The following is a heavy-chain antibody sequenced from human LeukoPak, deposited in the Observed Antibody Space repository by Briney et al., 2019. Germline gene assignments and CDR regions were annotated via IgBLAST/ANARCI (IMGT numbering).Heavy chain of an antibody. CDR1: GGSISSSSYY. V-gene: IGHV4-39*01. J-gene: IGHJ4*02. Sequence: SETLSLTCTVSGGSISSSSYYWGWIRQPPGKGLEWIGSIYYSGSTYYNPSLKSRVTISVDTSKNQFSLKLSSVTAADTAVYYCARHLVDSSWYLHWGQGTLVTVSS. D-gene: IGHD6-13*01. CDR2: IYYSGST. CDR3: ARHLVDSSWYLH.